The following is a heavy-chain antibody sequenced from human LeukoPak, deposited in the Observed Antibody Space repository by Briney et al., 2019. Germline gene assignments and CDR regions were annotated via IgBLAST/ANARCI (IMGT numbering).Heavy chain of an antibody. D-gene: IGHD5/OR15-5a*01. CDR3: ARHSVSRRSPSDPFNI. V-gene: IGHV5-51*01. CDR2: IYPGDSHT. Sequence: GESLKISFKDSGYHFTSHWIGWVRQMPAKGLEWMGIIYPGDSHTRDSPSFEGHVTVSVDKSISTAYLQWSSLKASDTAMYYCARHSVSRRSPSDPFNIWGQGKMVTVSS. J-gene: IGHJ3*02. CDR1: GYHFTSHW.